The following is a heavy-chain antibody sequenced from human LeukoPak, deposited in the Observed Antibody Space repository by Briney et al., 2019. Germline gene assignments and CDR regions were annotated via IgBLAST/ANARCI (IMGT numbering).Heavy chain of an antibody. J-gene: IGHJ4*02. Sequence: ASVKVPCKASGYTFTSYYMHWVRRAPGQGLEWMGIINPSGGSTSYAQKFQGRVTMTRDTSTSTVYMELSSLRSEDAAVYYCAREGVDRVGATGYDVVVVAATQDFDYWGQGTLVTVSS. CDR2: INPSGGST. CDR3: AREGVDRVGATGYDVVVVAATQDFDY. CDR1: GYTFTSYY. V-gene: IGHV1-46*01. D-gene: IGHD2-15*01.